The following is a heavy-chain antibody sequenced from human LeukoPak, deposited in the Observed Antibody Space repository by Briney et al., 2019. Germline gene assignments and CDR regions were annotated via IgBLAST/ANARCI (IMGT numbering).Heavy chain of an antibody. CDR3: AKDEVTSGGGLDY. Sequence: GGSLRLSCAASGFTVSSKFMHWVRQAPGKGLEWVFVIYSGGITYYADSVKGRFTVSRDNSRNTMYLHMNSLKVEDTAVYYCAKDEVTSGGGLDYWGQGTLVTVSS. CDR2: IYSGGIT. D-gene: IGHD3-16*01. V-gene: IGHV3-53*01. CDR1: GFTVSSKF. J-gene: IGHJ4*02.